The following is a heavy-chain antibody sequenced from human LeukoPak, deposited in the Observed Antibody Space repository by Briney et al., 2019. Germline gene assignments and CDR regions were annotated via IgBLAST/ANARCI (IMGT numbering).Heavy chain of an antibody. D-gene: IGHD5-12*01. Sequence: GGSLRLSCAASGFTVSSNYMSWVRQAPGKGLEWVSVIYSGGSTYYADSVKGRFTISRDNSKNTLYLQMNSLRAEDTAVYYCARVDSGYDSSLNYWGQGTLVTVSS. J-gene: IGHJ4*02. CDR3: ARVDSGYDSSLNY. V-gene: IGHV3-53*01. CDR1: GFTVSSNY. CDR2: IYSGGST.